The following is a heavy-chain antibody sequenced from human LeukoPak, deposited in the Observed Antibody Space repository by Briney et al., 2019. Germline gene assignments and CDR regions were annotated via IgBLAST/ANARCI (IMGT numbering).Heavy chain of an antibody. Sequence: ASVTVSCKASGYTLTGYYMHWVRQAPGQGLEWMGWINPNSGGTNYAQKSQGRVTMTRDTSISTAYMALSRLRSDDTAVYYCARLPTSSSVVRGVTRIDYWGQGTLVTVSS. CDR1: GYTLTGYY. J-gene: IGHJ4*02. CDR3: ARLPTSSSVVRGVTRIDY. CDR2: INPNSGGT. D-gene: IGHD3-10*01. V-gene: IGHV1-2*02.